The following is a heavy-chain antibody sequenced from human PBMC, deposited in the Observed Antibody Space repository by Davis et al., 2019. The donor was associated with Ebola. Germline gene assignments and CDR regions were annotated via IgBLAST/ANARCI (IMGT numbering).Heavy chain of an antibody. D-gene: IGHD5-12*01. J-gene: IGHJ4*02. V-gene: IGHV4-34*01. CDR1: GGSFSGYY. CDR2: INHSGST. Sequence: SETLSLTCAVYGGSFSGYYWSWIRQPPGKGLEWIGEINHSGSTNYNPSLKSRVTISVDTSKNQFSLKLSSVTAADTAVYYCAREVRGGYEFDYWGQGTLVTVSS. CDR3: AREVRGGYEFDY.